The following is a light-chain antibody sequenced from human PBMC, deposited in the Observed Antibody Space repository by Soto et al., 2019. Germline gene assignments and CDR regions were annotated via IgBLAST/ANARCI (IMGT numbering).Light chain of an antibody. J-gene: IGLJ1*01. CDR2: EVN. CDR3: ASFRSGTILV. Sequence: QSALTQPASVSGSPGQSVTISCTGPRSDIGDSNFISWYQHSPGKAPRLLIYEVNNRPSGVSRRFSGPKAGNTASLTISGLLDDYEADYFCASFRSGTILVFGSGTKVTVL. V-gene: IGLV2-14*01. CDR1: RSDIGDSNF.